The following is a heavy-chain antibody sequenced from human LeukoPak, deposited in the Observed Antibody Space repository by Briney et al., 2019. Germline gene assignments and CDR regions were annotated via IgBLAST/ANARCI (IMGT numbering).Heavy chain of an antibody. V-gene: IGHV3-74*01. J-gene: IGHJ4*02. CDR3: VRDGDDFNFDY. CDR1: GFTFSSHW. D-gene: IGHD5-24*01. Sequence: GVSLRLSCAASGFTFSSHWMHWVRQAPGKGLVWVSRVKGDGSFTNYADSVYGRFTISRDNAKNTLYLHMHSLRAEDTAVYYCVRDGDDFNFDYWGQGNLVTVSS. CDR2: VKGDGSFT.